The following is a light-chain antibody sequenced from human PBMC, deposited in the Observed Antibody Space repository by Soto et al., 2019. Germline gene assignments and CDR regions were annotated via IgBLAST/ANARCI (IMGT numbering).Light chain of an antibody. CDR1: RSDIGVNS. CDR3: FSFTTTSTHV. Sequence: ALTQPPSLSVAPGQTVRITCGRSDIGVNSVHWFQQHPGKAPKLMISEVNNRPSGVSNRFSGSKSGNTAYLTISGLQVEDEAEYFCFSFTTTSTHVFGTGTKVTVL. V-gene: IGLV2-14*01. CDR2: EVN. J-gene: IGLJ1*01.